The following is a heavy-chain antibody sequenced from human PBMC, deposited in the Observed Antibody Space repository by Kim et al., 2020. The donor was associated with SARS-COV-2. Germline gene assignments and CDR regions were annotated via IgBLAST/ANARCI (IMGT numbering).Heavy chain of an antibody. J-gene: IGHJ4*02. V-gene: IGHV3-74*01. CDR3: AREDNSGSLF. CDR2: INSDGSST. CDR1: GFTFSSYW. D-gene: IGHD1-26*01. Sequence: GGSLRLSCAASGFTFSSYWMHWVRQAPGKGLVWFSRINSDGSSTSYADSVKGRFTISRDNAKNTLYLQMNSLRAEDTAVYYCAREDNSGSLFWGQGTLVTVSS.